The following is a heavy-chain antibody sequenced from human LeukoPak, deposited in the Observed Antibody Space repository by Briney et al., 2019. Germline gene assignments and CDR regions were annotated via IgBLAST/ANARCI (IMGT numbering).Heavy chain of an antibody. D-gene: IGHD2-15*01. Sequence: AASVKVSCKASGYTFIDYYIHWVRQAPGQGLEWMGWINSNSGGTNYAQKFQGRVTMTRDTSISTAYMELSRLRSDDTAVYYCARGESSGMASYWGQGTLVTVSS. CDR3: ARGESSGMASY. CDR1: GYTFIDYY. V-gene: IGHV1-2*02. J-gene: IGHJ4*02. CDR2: INSNSGGT.